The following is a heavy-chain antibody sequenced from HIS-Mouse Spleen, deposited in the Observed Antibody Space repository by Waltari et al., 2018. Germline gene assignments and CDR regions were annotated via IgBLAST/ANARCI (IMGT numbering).Heavy chain of an antibody. CDR2: IYYSGST. V-gene: IGHV4-39*07. J-gene: IGHJ2*01. D-gene: IGHD6-13*01. CDR1: GGSISISSYY. CDR3: AREIPYSSSWYDWYFDL. Sequence: QLQLQESGPGLVKPSETLSPTCTVPGGSISISSYYWAWCRQPPGKGLEWIGSIYYSGSTYYNPSLKSRVTISVDTSKNQFSLKLSSVTAADTAVYYCAREIPYSSSWYDWYFDLWGRGTLVTVSS.